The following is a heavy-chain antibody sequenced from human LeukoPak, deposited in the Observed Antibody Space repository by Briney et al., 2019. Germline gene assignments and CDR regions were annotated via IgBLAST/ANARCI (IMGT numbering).Heavy chain of an antibody. D-gene: IGHD2-15*01. V-gene: IGHV3-66*02. CDR1: GFTVSSNF. CDR3: ARDYCRDVSCSIRWFDP. J-gene: IGHJ5*02. CDR2: SYSAGDT. Sequence: GGSLRLSCVASGFTVSSNFMSWVRQAPGKGLEWVSVSYSAGDTYYADSVKGRFTISRDNFKNTLYLQMNSLRTDDSAVYYSARDYCRDVSCSIRWFDPWGQGTLVTVSS.